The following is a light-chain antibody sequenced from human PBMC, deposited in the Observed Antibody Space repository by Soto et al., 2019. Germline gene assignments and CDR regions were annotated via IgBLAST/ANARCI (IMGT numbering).Light chain of an antibody. CDR1: GGSIASNH. V-gene: IGLV6-57*04. CDR2: KND. J-gene: IGLJ2*01. CDR3: QSYDVDSVV. Sequence: NFMLTQPHSVSESPGKTVTISCTRSGGSIASNHVQWYQQRPGSAPTTVIYKNDQRPSGVPDRFSGSIDSSSNSASLTISGLKTEDEADLYCQSYDVDSVVFGGGTQLTVL.